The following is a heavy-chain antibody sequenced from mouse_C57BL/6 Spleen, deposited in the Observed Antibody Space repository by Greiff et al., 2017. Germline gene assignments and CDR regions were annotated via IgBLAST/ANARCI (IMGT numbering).Heavy chain of an antibody. D-gene: IGHD1-1*01. CDR3: ARSHYYGSSYGYLEA. CDR2: INPSTGGT. V-gene: IGHV1-42*01. J-gene: IGHJ1*01. Sequence: EVQLQQSGPELVKPGASVKISCKASGYSFTGYCMNWVKQSPEKSLEWIGEINPSTGGTTYNQKFKAKATLTVDKSSSPAYMQLKSLTSEDSAVYYCARSHYYGSSYGYLEAWGPGTTVTGSS. CDR1: GYSFTGYC.